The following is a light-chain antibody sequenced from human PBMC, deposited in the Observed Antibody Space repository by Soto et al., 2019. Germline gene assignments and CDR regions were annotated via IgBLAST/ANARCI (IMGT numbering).Light chain of an antibody. V-gene: IGKV3-20*01. CDR3: QQYGASRFT. J-gene: IGKJ3*01. CDR1: ESIYINS. Sequence: EIVLTQSPGTLSLSPGESATLSCKASESIYINSFAWYYQKPGQPPRLLIYVASTRATGIPDRFSGSGSGTDFVLSIDRLEVEDSGIYYCQQYGASRFTFGPGTRVDIK. CDR2: VAS.